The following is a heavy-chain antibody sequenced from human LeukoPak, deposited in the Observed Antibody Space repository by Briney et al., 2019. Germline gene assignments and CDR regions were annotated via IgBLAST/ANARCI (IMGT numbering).Heavy chain of an antibody. Sequence: ASVKVSCKPSGYTFTAYYIHWVRQAPGQGLEWMGWINPNSGGTDYAQEFQGRVTMTRDTSISTVYMELSRLTYDDTAVYYCARGVGVDSLRRLDPWGQGTLVIVSS. CDR1: GYTFTAYY. J-gene: IGHJ5*02. V-gene: IGHV1-2*02. CDR3: ARGVGVDSLRRLDP. CDR2: INPNSGGT. D-gene: IGHD3-22*01.